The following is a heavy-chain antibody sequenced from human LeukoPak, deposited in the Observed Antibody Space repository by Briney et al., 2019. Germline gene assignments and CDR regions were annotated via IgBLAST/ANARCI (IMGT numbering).Heavy chain of an antibody. J-gene: IGHJ4*02. CDR2: ISGSGYST. CDR3: AKAPIQTYYYDSSGYSY. Sequence: PGGSLRLSCAASGFTFSNYAMNWVRQAPGKGLEWVSVISGSGYSTYYADSVKGRFTISRDNSKNTLYLQMNSLRAEDTAVYYCAKAPIQTYYYDSSGYSYWGQGTLVTVSS. D-gene: IGHD3-22*01. V-gene: IGHV3-23*01. CDR1: GFTFSNYA.